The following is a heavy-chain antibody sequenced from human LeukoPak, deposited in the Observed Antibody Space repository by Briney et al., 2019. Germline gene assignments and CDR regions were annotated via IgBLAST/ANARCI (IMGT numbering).Heavy chain of an antibody. CDR2: IYTSGST. J-gene: IGHJ4*02. D-gene: IGHD5-18*01. CDR3: ARDVGGYNYGYSLDY. Sequence: LETLSLTCTVSGGSISSYYWSWIRQPAGKGLEWIGRIYTSGSTSYNSSLKSRVTMSVDTSKNQFSLKLSSVTAADTAVYYCARDVGGYNYGYSLDYWGQGTLVSVSS. CDR1: GGSISSYY. V-gene: IGHV4-4*07.